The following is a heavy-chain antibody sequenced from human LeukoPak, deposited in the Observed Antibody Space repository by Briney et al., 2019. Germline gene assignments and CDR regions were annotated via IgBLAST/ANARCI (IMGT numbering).Heavy chain of an antibody. CDR3: AKPSGWELLVGDAFDI. CDR1: GFTFSSYA. J-gene: IGHJ3*02. V-gene: IGHV3-23*01. CDR2: ISGSGGST. D-gene: IGHD1-26*01. Sequence: PGGSLRLSCAASGFTFSSYAMSWVRQAPGKGLEWVSVISGSGGSTYYADSVKGRFTISRDNSKNTLYLQMNSLRAEDTAVYYCAKPSGWELLVGDAFDIWGQGTMVTVSS.